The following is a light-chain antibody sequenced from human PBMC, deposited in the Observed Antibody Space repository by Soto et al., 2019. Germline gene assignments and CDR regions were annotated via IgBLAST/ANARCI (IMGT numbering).Light chain of an antibody. CDR1: QSISSW. CDR3: QHYNSYSEA. Sequence: DIQITQSPSTLSASVGDRVIITCRASQSISSWLAWYQQKPGKAPKILIYKASTLKSGVPSRFSGSGSGTEFTLTISSLQPDDFATYYCQHYNSYSEAFGQGTKVDIK. CDR2: KAS. J-gene: IGKJ1*01. V-gene: IGKV1-5*03.